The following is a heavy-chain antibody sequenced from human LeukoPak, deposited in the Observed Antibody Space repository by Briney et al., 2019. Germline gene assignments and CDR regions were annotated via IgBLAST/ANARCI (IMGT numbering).Heavy chain of an antibody. CDR2: IKQDGSEK. V-gene: IGHV3-7*01. CDR1: GFTFSSYS. CDR3: ARDSPYSSGWYYFDY. Sequence: PGGSLRLSCAASGFTFSSYSMNWVRQAPGKGLEWVANIKQDGSEKYYVDSVKGRFTISRDNAKNSLYLQMNSLRAEDTAVYYCARDSPYSSGWYYFDYWGQGTLVTVSS. D-gene: IGHD6-19*01. J-gene: IGHJ4*02.